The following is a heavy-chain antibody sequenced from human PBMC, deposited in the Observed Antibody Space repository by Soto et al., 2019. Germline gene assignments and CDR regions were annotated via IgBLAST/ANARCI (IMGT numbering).Heavy chain of an antibody. CDR3: ARDIVLMVYDYYYYYGMDV. V-gene: IGHV3-33*01. CDR2: IWYDGSNK. Sequence: QVQLVESGGGVVQPGRSLRLSCAASGFTFSSYGMHWVRQAPGKGLEWVAVIWYDGSNKYYADSVKGRFTISRDNSKNTLYLQMNSLRAEDTAVYYCARDIVLMVYDYYYYYGMDVWGQGTTVTVSS. CDR1: GFTFSSYG. D-gene: IGHD2-8*01. J-gene: IGHJ6*02.